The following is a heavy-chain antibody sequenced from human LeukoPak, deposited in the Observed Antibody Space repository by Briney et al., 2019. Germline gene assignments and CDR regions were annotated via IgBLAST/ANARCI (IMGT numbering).Heavy chain of an antibody. D-gene: IGHD4-23*01. CDR3: AREPRTLSGNSGFDY. J-gene: IGHJ4*02. Sequence: NPSETLSLTCTVSGGSISSGSYYWSWIRQPAGKGLEWIGRIYTSGSTNYNPSLKSRVTISVDTSKNQFSLKLSSVTAADTAVYYCAREPRTLSGNSGFDYWGQGTLVTFSS. CDR2: IYTSGST. CDR1: GGSISSGSYY. V-gene: IGHV4-61*02.